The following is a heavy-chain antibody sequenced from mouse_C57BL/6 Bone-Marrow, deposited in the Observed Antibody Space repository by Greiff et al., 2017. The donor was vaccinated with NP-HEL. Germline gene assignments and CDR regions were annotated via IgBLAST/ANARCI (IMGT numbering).Heavy chain of an antibody. CDR2: ISPRSGNT. J-gene: IGHJ3*01. V-gene: IGHV1-81*01. Sequence: VQLQQSGAELARPGASVKLSCKASGYTFTSYGISWVKQRTGQGLEWIGEISPRSGNTYYNEKFKGKATLTADKSSSTAYMELRSLTSEDSAVYFCARVGVPTGSSCRFAYWGQGTLVTVSA. CDR1: GYTFTSYG. D-gene: IGHD1-1*01. CDR3: ARVGVPTGSSCRFAY.